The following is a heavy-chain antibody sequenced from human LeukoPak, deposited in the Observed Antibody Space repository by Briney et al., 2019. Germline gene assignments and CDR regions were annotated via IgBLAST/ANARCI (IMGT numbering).Heavy chain of an antibody. CDR1: GFTFSSHA. Sequence: GGSLRLSCAASGFTFSSHAMSWVRQAPGQGLEWISTISDNGGGTFYADSVKGRFTISRDNSKNTLSLQMNSLRAEDTAVYHCARAGWVLSYFDYWGQGTLVTVSS. V-gene: IGHV3-23*01. D-gene: IGHD1-26*01. CDR3: ARAGWVLSYFDY. CDR2: ISDNGGGT. J-gene: IGHJ4*02.